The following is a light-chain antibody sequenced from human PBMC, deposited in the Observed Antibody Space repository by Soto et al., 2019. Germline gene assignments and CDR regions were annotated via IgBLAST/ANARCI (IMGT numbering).Light chain of an antibody. V-gene: IGKV1-8*01. CDR2: AAS. CDR3: QQYYSYPWT. CDR1: QGISSY. J-gene: IGKJ1*01. Sequence: AIRMTQSPSSLSASTGDRVTITCRASQGISSYLAWYQQKPGKAPKLLIYAASTLRSGVPSRFSGSGSGTDFTLTISCLQSEDFATYYCQQYYSYPWTFVQGTKVDIK.